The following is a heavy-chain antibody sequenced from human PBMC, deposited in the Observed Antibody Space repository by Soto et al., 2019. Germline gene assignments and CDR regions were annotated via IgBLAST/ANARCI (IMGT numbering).Heavy chain of an antibody. CDR2: INPETGGT. V-gene: IGHV1-2*02. Sequence: QVQLVQSGADVKTPGASVRVSCKASGYTFTGYYVHWVREAPGQGLEWMGWINPETGGTSYAQKFQGRVTLSRDTFINTAYLELSRLRFDDAAVYFCARERYQVISDGMDVW. CDR3: ARERYQVISDGMDV. D-gene: IGHD2-2*01. J-gene: IGHJ6*01. CDR1: GYTFTGYY.